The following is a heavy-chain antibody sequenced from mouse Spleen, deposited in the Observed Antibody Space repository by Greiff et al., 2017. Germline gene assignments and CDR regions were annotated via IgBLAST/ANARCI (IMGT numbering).Heavy chain of an antibody. Sequence: EVQRVESGGGLVQPGGSLKLSCAASGFTFSSYGMSWVRQTPDKRLELVATINSNGGSTYYPDSVKGRFTISRDNAKNTLYLQMSSLKSEDTAMYYCARESGDGYYAYAMDYWGQGTSVTVSS. V-gene: IGHV5-6-3*01. CDR1: GFTFSSYG. D-gene: IGHD2-3*01. CDR2: INSNGGST. J-gene: IGHJ4*01. CDR3: ARESGDGYYAYAMDY.